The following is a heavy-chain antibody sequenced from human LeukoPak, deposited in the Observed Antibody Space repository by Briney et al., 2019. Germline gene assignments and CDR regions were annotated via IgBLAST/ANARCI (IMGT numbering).Heavy chain of an antibody. CDR2: MNPNSGNT. CDR1: GYTFTSYD. CDR3: ARVPGYCSSTSCYGAFDI. V-gene: IGHV1-8*01. Sequence: ASVKVSCKASGYTFTSYDIHWVRQATGQGLEWMGRMNPNSGNTGYAQKFQGRVTMTRNTSISTAYMELSGLRSEDTAVYYCARVPGYCSSTSCYGAFDIWGQGTMVTVSS. D-gene: IGHD2-2*01. J-gene: IGHJ3*02.